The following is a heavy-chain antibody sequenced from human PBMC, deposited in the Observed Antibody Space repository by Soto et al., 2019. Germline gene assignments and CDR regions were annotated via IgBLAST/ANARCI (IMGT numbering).Heavy chain of an antibody. D-gene: IGHD3-9*01. CDR3: AKAGGYDILTGYRTRFDP. Sequence: PGGSLRLSCAASGFSFSSYSMSWVRQAPGKGLEWVSGISGGGGSTYYAVSVKGRFTISRDNSKNTLSLQMNSLRVEDTAIYYCAKAGGYDILTGYRTRFDPWGQGTLVTVSS. CDR2: ISGGGGST. J-gene: IGHJ5*02. V-gene: IGHV3-23*01. CDR1: GFSFSSYS.